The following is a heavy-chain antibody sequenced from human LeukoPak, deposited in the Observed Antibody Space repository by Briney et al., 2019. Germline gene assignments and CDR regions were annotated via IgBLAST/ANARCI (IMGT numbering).Heavy chain of an antibody. CDR3: ARGRSRYGSTSRPLDY. CDR2: ISGDGRNI. CDR1: GFTFSSYW. Sequence: GGSLRLSCVASGFTFSSYWMHWVRQDPRKGLVWVSRISGDGRNINYADSVRGRFTISRDNAKNTLYLQMNSLRSEDTAVYYCARGRSRYGSTSRPLDYWGQGTLVTVSS. V-gene: IGHV3-74*01. D-gene: IGHD2-2*01. J-gene: IGHJ4*02.